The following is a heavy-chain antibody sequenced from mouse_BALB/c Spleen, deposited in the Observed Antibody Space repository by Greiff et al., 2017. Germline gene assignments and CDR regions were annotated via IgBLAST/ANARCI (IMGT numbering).Heavy chain of an antibody. CDR1: GYTFTSYV. D-gene: IGHD2-1*01. V-gene: IGHV1-14*01. Sequence: EVQLQQSGPELVKPGASVKMSCKASGYTFTSYVMHWVKQKPGQGLEWIGYINPYNDGTKYNEKFKGKATLTSDKSSSTAYMELSSLTSEDSAVYYCARERGPYGNYFDYWGQGTTLTVSS. J-gene: IGHJ2*01. CDR3: ARERGPYGNYFDY. CDR2: INPYNDGT.